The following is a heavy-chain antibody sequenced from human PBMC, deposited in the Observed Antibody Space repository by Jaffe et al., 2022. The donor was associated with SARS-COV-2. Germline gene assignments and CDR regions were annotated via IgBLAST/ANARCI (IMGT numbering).Heavy chain of an antibody. CDR1: GFTFSSFW. Sequence: EVHLVESGGGLVQPGGSLRLSCAASGFTFSSFWMSWVRQAPGKGLEWVANIKKDGTEKYYVDSVKGRFTISRDNARNSLYLQMNSLRVDDTAVYYCATISSPADYWGQGTLVTVSS. J-gene: IGHJ4*02. CDR3: ATISSPADY. V-gene: IGHV3-7*01. D-gene: IGHD2-2*01. CDR2: IKKDGTEK.